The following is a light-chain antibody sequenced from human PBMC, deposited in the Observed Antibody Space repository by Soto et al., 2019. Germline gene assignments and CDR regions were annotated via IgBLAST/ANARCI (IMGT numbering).Light chain of an antibody. CDR3: QHYGTSAL. CDR2: GAS. J-gene: IGKJ3*01. V-gene: IGKV3-20*01. Sequence: EIVLTQTPGTLSLSPGERATLSCRASESVSTIYLAWYQQKPGQAPRLLIYGASGRATGIPDRFSVSASGTDFTLTISRLDPEDFAVYYCQHYGTSALFGPGTKVDIK. CDR1: ESVSTIY.